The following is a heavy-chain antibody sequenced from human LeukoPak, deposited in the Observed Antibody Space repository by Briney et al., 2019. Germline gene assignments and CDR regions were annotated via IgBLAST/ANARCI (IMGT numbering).Heavy chain of an antibody. CDR1: GFTFSSYD. J-gene: IGHJ5*02. Sequence: GGSLRLSCAACGFTFSSYDMHWVRQATGKGLEWVSAIGTAGDTYYPGSVKGQFAISRENAKNSLYLQMNSLRAEDTAVYYCAKDFLIVSHATHTAMSNAWGQGTLVTVSS. CDR3: AKDFLIVSHATHTAMSNA. D-gene: IGHD5-18*01. CDR2: IGTAGDT. V-gene: IGHV3-13*03.